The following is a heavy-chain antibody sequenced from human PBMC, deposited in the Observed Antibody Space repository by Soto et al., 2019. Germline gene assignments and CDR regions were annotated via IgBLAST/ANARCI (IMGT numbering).Heavy chain of an antibody. J-gene: IGHJ6*02. D-gene: IGHD3-10*01. CDR1: GYTFTSYW. Sequence: GESLKISCKGSGYTFTSYWIAWVRQMPGKGLEWMGIIYPGNSDTRYSPSFQGQVTLSAEQSINTAYLQWSRLKASDTAMYYCATKRIDTAYGEDPSYYYYGMDVWRQGTTLTVSS. CDR2: IYPGNSDT. CDR3: ATKRIDTAYGEDPSYYYYGMDV. V-gene: IGHV5-51*01.